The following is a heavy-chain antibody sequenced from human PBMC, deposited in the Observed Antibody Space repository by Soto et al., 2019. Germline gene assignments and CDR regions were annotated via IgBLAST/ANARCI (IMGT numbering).Heavy chain of an antibody. CDR1: GYTFTSYW. J-gene: IGHJ6*02. CDR3: TRQMIQPQMRYNMDV. V-gene: IGHV5-51*01. CDR2: INPHDSDV. D-gene: IGHD1-1*01. Sequence: PGESLKISCKAPGYTFTSYWLGSVRQMPGKGPEWMGIINPHDSDVRYSPSFQGQVTISADKAISTVYLRWNSLKASDTAMYFCTRQMIQPQMRYNMDVWGQGTTVTVSS.